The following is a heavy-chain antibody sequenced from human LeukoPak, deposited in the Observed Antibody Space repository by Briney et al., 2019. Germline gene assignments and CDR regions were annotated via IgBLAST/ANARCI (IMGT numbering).Heavy chain of an antibody. CDR2: ISYDGSNK. D-gene: IGHD3-3*01. J-gene: IGHJ4*02. V-gene: IGHV3-30*18. CDR1: GFTFSSYG. CDR3: AKDTDFWSGYYVPSMPDY. Sequence: GGSLRLSCAATGFTFSSYGMHWVRQAPGKGLEWVAVISYDGSNKYYADSVKGRFTISRDNSKNTLYLQMNSLRAEDTAVYYCAKDTDFWSGYYVPSMPDYWGQGTPVTVSS.